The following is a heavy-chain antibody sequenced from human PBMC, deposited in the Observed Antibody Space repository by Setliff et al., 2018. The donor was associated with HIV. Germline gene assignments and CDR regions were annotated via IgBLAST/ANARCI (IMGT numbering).Heavy chain of an antibody. CDR2: IWYDGRNK. V-gene: IGHV3-33*01. J-gene: IGHJ2*01. Sequence: SCKASGFTFSSYGMHWVRQAPGKGLEWVAVIWYDGRNKYYADSVKGRFTISRDNSKNTLYLQINSLRAEDTAVYYCARDRDTTIWYFDLWGRGTLVTVSS. D-gene: IGHD5-12*01. CDR3: ARDRDTTIWYFDL. CDR1: GFTFSSYG.